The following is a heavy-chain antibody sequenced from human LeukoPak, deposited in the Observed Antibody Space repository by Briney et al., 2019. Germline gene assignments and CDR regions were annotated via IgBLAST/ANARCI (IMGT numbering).Heavy chain of an antibody. CDR1: GFTFSSYS. D-gene: IGHD2/OR15-2a*01. CDR3: AKDSAKKYDDY. Sequence: GGSLRLSCAASGFTFSSYSMNWVRQAPGKGLEWVPGISGSDGTTYYADSVKGRFTISRDNSKNTLYLQMNGLRAEDTAVYYCAKDSAKKYDDYWGQGTLVTVSS. J-gene: IGHJ4*02. V-gene: IGHV3-23*01. CDR2: ISGSDGTT.